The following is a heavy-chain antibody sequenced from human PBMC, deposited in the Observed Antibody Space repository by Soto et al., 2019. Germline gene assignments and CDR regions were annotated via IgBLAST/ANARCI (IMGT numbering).Heavy chain of an antibody. CDR1: GGSISRYY. CDR2: IYYSGST. J-gene: IGHJ5*02. D-gene: IGHD6-13*01. Sequence: PSETLSLTCTVSGGSISRYYWSWIRQSPGKGLEWIGYIYYSGSTNYNPSLKSRVTISVDTSKNQFSLRLSSVTAADTAVYYCVRTIAGSWFDPWGQGTLVTVAS. V-gene: IGHV4-59*08. CDR3: VRTIAGSWFDP.